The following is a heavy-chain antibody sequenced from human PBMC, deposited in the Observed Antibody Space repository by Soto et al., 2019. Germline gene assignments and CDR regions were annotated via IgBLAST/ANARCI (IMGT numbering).Heavy chain of an antibody. CDR2: VNGGNGNT. CDR1: GYSFTIHV. D-gene: IGHD2-8*01. V-gene: IGHV1-3*01. CDR3: ARDSGVAGPSCDLDY. J-gene: IGHJ4*02. Sequence: QVQLVQSGAEVKEPGASVKVSCKASGYSFTIHVMHWVRQAPGQRLEWMGWVNGGNGNTKYSQKFQDRVTITRDTSATTVYMELSRMRSEDKAVYYCARDSGVAGPSCDLDYWGQGTLVTVSS.